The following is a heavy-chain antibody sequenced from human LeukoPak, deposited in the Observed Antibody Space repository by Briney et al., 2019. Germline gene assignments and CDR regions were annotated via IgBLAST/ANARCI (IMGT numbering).Heavy chain of an antibody. J-gene: IGHJ4*02. CDR1: GYRFTSYW. D-gene: IGHD3-10*01. V-gene: IGHV5-51*01. Sequence: GASLKISCKGSGYRFTSYWIGWVRQLPGKGLEWMGIICPGDSDTRYSPSFQGQVTISADKSISTAYLQWSSLKASDTAMYYCARLRYGSSGGLGYWGQGTLVTVSS. CDR3: ARLRYGSSGGLGY. CDR2: ICPGDSDT.